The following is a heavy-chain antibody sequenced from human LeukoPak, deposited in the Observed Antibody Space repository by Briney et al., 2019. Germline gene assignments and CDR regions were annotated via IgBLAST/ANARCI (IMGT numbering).Heavy chain of an antibody. CDR3: ARVPPYSSSWYGITRGFHYYYYMGV. Sequence: ASVKVSCKASGYTFTGYYMHWVRQAPGQGLEWMGWINPNSGGTNYAQKFQGRVTMTRDTSISTAYMELSRLRSDDTAVYYCARVPPYSSSWYGITRGFHYYYYMGVWGKGTTVTISS. D-gene: IGHD6-13*01. CDR1: GYTFTGYY. CDR2: INPNSGGT. J-gene: IGHJ6*03. V-gene: IGHV1-2*02.